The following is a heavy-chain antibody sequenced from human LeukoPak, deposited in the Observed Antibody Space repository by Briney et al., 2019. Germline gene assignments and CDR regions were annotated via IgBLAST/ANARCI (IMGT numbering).Heavy chain of an antibody. CDR2: ITGGGDRT. D-gene: IGHD3-3*01. Sequence: GGSLRLSCAASGFTFSSSAMSWVRQAPGKGLEWVSAITGGGDRTSSADSVKGRFTISRDSSQNTLFLQMNSLRAEDTGTYYCAKEFGEIFGVVGASYYYYYGMDVWGQGTTVTVSS. CDR1: GFTFSSSA. CDR3: AKEFGEIFGVVGASYYYYYGMDV. J-gene: IGHJ6*02. V-gene: IGHV3-23*01.